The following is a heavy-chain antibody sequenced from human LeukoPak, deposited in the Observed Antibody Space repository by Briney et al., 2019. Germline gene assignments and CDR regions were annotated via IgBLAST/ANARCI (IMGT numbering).Heavy chain of an antibody. CDR1: GFTFSSYG. CDR2: ISYDGSNK. J-gene: IGHJ4*02. V-gene: IGHV3-30*18. CDR3: AKARHSSGYYPDDY. Sequence: GRSLRLSCAASGFTFSSYGMHWVRQAPGKGLEWVAVISYDGSNKYYADSVKGRFTISRGNSKNTLYLQMNSLRAEDTAVYYCAKARHSSGYYPDDYWGQGTLVTVSS. D-gene: IGHD3-22*01.